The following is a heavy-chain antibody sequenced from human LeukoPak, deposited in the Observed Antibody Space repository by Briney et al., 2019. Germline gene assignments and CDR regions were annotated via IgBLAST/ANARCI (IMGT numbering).Heavy chain of an antibody. V-gene: IGHV4-39*01. J-gene: IGHJ4*02. CDR3: ARLIAARPRGFDY. D-gene: IGHD6-6*01. CDR2: IYYSGST. Sequence: SETLSLTCTVSGGSISSSSYYWGWIRQPPGKGLEWIGSIYYSGSTYYNPSLKSRVTISVDTSKNQFSLKLSSVTAADTAVYYCARLIAARPRGFDYWGQGTLVTVSS. CDR1: GGSISSSSYY.